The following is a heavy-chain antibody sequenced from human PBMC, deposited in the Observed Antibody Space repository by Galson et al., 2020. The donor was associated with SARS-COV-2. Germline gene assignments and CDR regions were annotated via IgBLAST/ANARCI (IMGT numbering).Heavy chain of an antibody. J-gene: IGHJ4*01. CDR1: GFTFSSCW. V-gene: IGHV3-74*01. CDR2: INSDGSST. D-gene: IGHD6-19*01. CDR3: ARVGTRSGWKYYFDY. Sequence: TGGSLRLSCAASGFTFSSCWMHWVRQAPGKGLVWVSRINSDGSSTSYADSVKGRFTISRDNAKNTLYLQMNSLRAEDTAVYYCARVGTRSGWKYYFDYWGHGTLVTVSS.